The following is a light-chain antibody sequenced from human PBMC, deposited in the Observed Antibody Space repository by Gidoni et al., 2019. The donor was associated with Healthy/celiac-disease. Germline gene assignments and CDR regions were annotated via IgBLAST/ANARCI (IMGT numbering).Light chain of an antibody. CDR1: SSDVGGYNY. Sequence: QSALTQPHSAPGAPGQAVTIPCTGTSSDVGGYNYVSWYQQHPGKAPKLMIYDVSQRPSGVPDRFSGSKSGNSASLTVSGLQAEDEADYYCSSYAGSNNLGVFGTGTKVTVL. V-gene: IGLV2-8*01. CDR3: SSYAGSNNLGV. J-gene: IGLJ1*01. CDR2: DVS.